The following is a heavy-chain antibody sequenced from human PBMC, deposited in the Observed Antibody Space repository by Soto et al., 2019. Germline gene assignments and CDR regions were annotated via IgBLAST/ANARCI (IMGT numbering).Heavy chain of an antibody. J-gene: IGHJ4*02. CDR1: GFTFNSYG. CDR3: VRPRTPVTTFFDS. Sequence: GGSLRLSCTASGFTFNSYGMHWVCQAPGKGLEWVAVISYDGRNNNYADSVKGRFTISRDNSKNTLYLQMNSLRGEDTAVYHCVRPRTPVTTFFDSWGLGTLVTVSS. CDR2: ISYDGRNN. V-gene: IGHV3-30*03. D-gene: IGHD4-4*01.